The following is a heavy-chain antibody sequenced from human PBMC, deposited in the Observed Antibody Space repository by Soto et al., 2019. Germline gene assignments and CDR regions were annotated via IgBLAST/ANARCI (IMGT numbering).Heavy chain of an antibody. CDR3: ARDYSGYSLFDS. V-gene: IGHV4-31*03. CDR2: IFDSGTT. Sequence: QVQLQESGPGLVQPSQTLSLTCTVSGGSIGSGTFYWSWIRLHPGEGLEWIGYIFDSGTTYYNPSLKSRVTSSVDTSKNQFSLKLRSVTAADTAVYYCARDYSGYSLFDSWGQGILVTVSS. D-gene: IGHD3-22*01. J-gene: IGHJ4*02. CDR1: GGSIGSGTFY.